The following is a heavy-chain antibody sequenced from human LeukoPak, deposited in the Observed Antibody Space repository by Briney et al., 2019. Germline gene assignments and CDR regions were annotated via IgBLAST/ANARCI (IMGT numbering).Heavy chain of an antibody. D-gene: IGHD4-11*01. CDR2: IIPIFGTA. V-gene: IGHV1-69*05. CDR3: ARSSTVTPPSYYYYYYMDV. CDR1: GGTFSSYA. Sequence: GASVKVSCKASGGTFSSYAISWVRQAPGQGLEWMGGIIPIFGTANYAQKFQGRVTITTDESTRTAYMELSSLRSEDTAVYYCARSSTVTPPSYYYYYYMDVWGKETTVTVSS. J-gene: IGHJ6*03.